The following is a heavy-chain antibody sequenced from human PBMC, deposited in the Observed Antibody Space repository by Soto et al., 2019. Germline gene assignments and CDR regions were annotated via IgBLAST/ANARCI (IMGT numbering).Heavy chain of an antibody. V-gene: IGHV4-34*01. CDR2: IDDSGTT. D-gene: IGHD2-2*01. J-gene: IGHJ6*03. Sequence: QVQLQQWGAGLLKPSETLSLTCAVYGGSFSDYHWTWVRQSPGRGLEWIGEIDDSGTTKYSPSNKSRVTTSVDASKNQFSLMMRSVTAADTAVYYCARGLPDAWRHYYHYMDVWGKGTTVTVFS. CDR1: GGSFSDYH. CDR3: ARGLPDAWRHYYHYMDV.